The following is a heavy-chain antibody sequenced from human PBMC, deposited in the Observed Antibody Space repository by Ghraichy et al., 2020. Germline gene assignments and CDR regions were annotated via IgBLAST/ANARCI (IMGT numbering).Heavy chain of an antibody. V-gene: IGHV3-30*02. J-gene: IGHJ4*02. Sequence: GESLNISCAASGFTFKYYGMHWVRQAPGKGLEWVAFIRTDGSTEYNAGSVKGRLTISRDNSKNMLYLQMDSLRVEDTAVYYCAKDSFGPFDYWGQGTLVTVSS. CDR1: GFTFKYYG. CDR3: AKDSFGPFDY. D-gene: IGHD3-10*01. CDR2: IRTDGSTE.